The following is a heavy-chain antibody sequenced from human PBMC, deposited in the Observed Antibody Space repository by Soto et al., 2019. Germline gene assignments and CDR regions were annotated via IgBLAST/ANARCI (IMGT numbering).Heavy chain of an antibody. CDR3: ARAYYDSSGYGLDP. CDR2: IYYSGSI. V-gene: IGHV4-59*01. D-gene: IGHD3-22*01. J-gene: IGHJ5*02. Sequence: PSETLSLTCTVSGGSISSYYWTWIRQPPEKGLEWIGYIYYSGSINYNPSLNSRVTISVDTSKNQFSLKLNSVTAADTAVYYCARAYYDSSGYGLDPWGQGTLVTVSS. CDR1: GGSISSYY.